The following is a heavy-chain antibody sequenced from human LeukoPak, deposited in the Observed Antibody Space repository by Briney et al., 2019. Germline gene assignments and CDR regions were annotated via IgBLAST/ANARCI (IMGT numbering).Heavy chain of an antibody. CDR3: AREVMGATAFDH. Sequence: GGSLRLSCAASGFTFSSYSMNWVRQAPGKGLEWVSSISSSSSYIYYADSVKGRFTISRDNAKNSLYLQMNSLRAEDTAVYYCAREVMGATAFDHWGQGTLVTVSS. V-gene: IGHV3-21*01. CDR2: ISSSSSYI. D-gene: IGHD1-26*01. J-gene: IGHJ4*02. CDR1: GFTFSSYS.